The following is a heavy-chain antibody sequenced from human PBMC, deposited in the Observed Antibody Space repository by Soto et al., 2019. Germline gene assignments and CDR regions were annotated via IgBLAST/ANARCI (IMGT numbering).Heavy chain of an antibody. J-gene: IGHJ3*02. Sequence: PGGSLRLSCAASGFTFSSYAMHWVRQAPGKGLEYVSAISSNGGSTYYANSVKGRFTISRDNSKNTLYLQMGSLRAEDMAVYYCARDRTIFGVDHDAFDIWGQGTMVTVSS. CDR1: GFTFSSYA. V-gene: IGHV3-64*01. D-gene: IGHD3-3*01. CDR2: ISSNGGST. CDR3: ARDRTIFGVDHDAFDI.